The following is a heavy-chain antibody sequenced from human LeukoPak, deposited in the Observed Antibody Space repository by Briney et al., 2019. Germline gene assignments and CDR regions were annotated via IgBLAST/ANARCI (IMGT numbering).Heavy chain of an antibody. J-gene: IGHJ3*02. CDR1: GGSVSSGSYY. V-gene: IGHV4-61*01. D-gene: IGHD7-27*01. Sequence: SETLSLTCNVSGGSVSSGSYYWGWIRQPPGKGLEWIGYIYYSGSTNYNPSLKSRVTISVDTSKNQFSLKLSSVTAADTAVYYCARDRTGDDAFDIWGQGTMVTVSS. CDR2: IYYSGST. CDR3: ARDRTGDDAFDI.